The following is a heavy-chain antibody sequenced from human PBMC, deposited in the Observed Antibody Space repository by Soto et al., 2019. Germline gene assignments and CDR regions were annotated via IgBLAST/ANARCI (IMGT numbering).Heavy chain of an antibody. CDR3: ARGYCSSTSCYEFDY. V-gene: IGHV4-59*01. CDR1: GGSFSGYY. D-gene: IGHD2-2*01. Sequence: SETLSLTCAVYGGSFSGYYWNWIRQPPGKGLEWIGSIYYSGNTNYSPSLKSRVTISVDTSKKQFSLKLTSVTAADTAMYYCARGYCSSTSCYEFDYWGQGTLVTAPQ. CDR2: IYYSGNT. J-gene: IGHJ4*02.